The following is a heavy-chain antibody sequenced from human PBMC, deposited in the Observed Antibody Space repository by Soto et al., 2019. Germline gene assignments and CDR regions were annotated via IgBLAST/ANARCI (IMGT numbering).Heavy chain of an antibody. CDR1: GFTFSSYG. Sequence: GGSLRLSCAASGFTFSSYGMHWVRQAPGKGLEWVAVIWYDGSNKYYADSVKGRFTISRDNSKNTLYLQMNSLRAEDTAVYYCARDGGSGWFPYYYYGMDVWGQGTTVTVSS. D-gene: IGHD6-19*01. CDR3: ARDGGSGWFPYYYYGMDV. V-gene: IGHV3-33*01. J-gene: IGHJ6*02. CDR2: IWYDGSNK.